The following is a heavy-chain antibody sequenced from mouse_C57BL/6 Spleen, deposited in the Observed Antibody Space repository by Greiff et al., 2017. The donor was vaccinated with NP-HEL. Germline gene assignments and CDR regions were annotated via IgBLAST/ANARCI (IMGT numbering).Heavy chain of an antibody. CDR2: INPNNGGT. CDR3: ARTTYDSSIWYFDV. V-gene: IGHV1-18*01. CDR1: GYTFTDYY. D-gene: IGHD1-1*01. Sequence: EVQLQQSGPELVKPGASVKIPCKASGYTFTDYYMDWVKQSHGKSLEWIGDINPNNGGTIYNQKFKGKATLTVDKSSSTAYMEFRSLTSEDTAVXCCARTTYDSSIWYFDVWGTGTTVTVSS. J-gene: IGHJ1*03.